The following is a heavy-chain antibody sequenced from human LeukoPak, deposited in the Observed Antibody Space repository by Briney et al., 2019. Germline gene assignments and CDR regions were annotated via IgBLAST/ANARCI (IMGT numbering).Heavy chain of an antibody. J-gene: IGHJ4*02. D-gene: IGHD2-2*01. CDR2: INSDGSST. CDR3: ATDVPAVTIFGY. Sequence: PGGSLRLSCAASGFTFSTYWMHWVRQAPGTGLVWVPLINSDGSSTNYADSVKGRFTISRDNAKNTPYLQMNSLRAEDTAVYYCATDVPAVTIFGYWGQGTLVTVSS. V-gene: IGHV3-74*01. CDR1: GFTFSTYW.